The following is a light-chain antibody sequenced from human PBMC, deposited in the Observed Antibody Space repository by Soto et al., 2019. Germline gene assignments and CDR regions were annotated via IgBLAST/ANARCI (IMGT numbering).Light chain of an antibody. Sequence: QSVLIQPPSASGSPGQSVTISCTGTSSDVGGYNYVSWYQQHPGKAPKLMIYEVSKRPSGVPDRFSGSKSGNTASLTVSGLQAEDVTYYYRSSYEGRHSPVFVTGRKVTV. CDR3: SSYEGRHSPV. CDR1: SSDVGGYNY. CDR2: EVS. V-gene: IGLV2-8*01. J-gene: IGLJ1*01.